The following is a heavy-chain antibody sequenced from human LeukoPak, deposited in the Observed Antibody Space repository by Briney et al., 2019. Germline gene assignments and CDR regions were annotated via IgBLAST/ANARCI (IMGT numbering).Heavy chain of an antibody. J-gene: IGHJ6*03. CDR3: ASVGGTFGFYYYYCIAV. CDR2: INPNSGGT. D-gene: IGHD3-16*01. Sequence: ASVKLACKASGYTFTDYYIHWVRQAPGQGLEWMGCINPNSGGTNYAQEFQGRVTMTRDTSISTAYMELSSLTSDDTAVYYCASVGGTFGFYYYYCIAVGGKGTTVTVSS. V-gene: IGHV1-2*02. CDR1: GYTFTDYY.